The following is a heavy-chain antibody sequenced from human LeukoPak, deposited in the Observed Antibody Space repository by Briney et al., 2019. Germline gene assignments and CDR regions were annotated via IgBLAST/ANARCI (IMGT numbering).Heavy chain of an antibody. V-gene: IGHV3-21*01. CDR2: ISSSSSYI. CDR1: GFTFSSYS. D-gene: IGHD2-21*01. Sequence: PGRSLRLSCAASGFTFSSYSMNWVRQAPGKGLEWVSSISSSSSYIYYADSVKGRFTISRDNAKNSLYLQMNSLRAEDTAVYYCARAQVNYFDYWGQGTLVTVSS. J-gene: IGHJ4*02. CDR3: ARAQVNYFDY.